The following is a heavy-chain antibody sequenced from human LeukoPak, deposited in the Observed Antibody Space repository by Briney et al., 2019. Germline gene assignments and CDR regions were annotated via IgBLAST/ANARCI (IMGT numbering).Heavy chain of an antibody. CDR3: ARVLTGGFPPPPPPMNRLNWFDP. CDR2: IIPILNIV. V-gene: IGHV1-69*04. J-gene: IGHJ5*02. D-gene: IGHD2-8*02. Sequence: SVKVSCKDSRGSFGYYGVNWVRQAPGQGLEWMGRIIPILNIVDSAQNFEDRVTLTADRSTGTAYMELTNLKSDDTAIYFCARVLTGGFPPPPPPMNRLNWFDPWGEGTLVTVTS. CDR1: RGSFGYYG.